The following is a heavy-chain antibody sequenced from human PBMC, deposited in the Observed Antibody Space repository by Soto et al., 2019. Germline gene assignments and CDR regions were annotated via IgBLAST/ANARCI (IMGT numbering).Heavy chain of an antibody. CDR2: INPSGGST. D-gene: IGHD3-3*01. J-gene: IGHJ4*02. CDR3: ARGVYKLYYDFWSGYYAFDY. V-gene: IGHV1-46*03. Sequence: ASVKVSCKASGYTFTSYDMHWVRQAPGQGLEWMGIINPSGGSTSYAQKFQGRVTMTRDTSTSTVYMELSSLRSEDTAVYYCARGVYKLYYDFWSGYYAFDYWGQGTLVTVSS. CDR1: GYTFTSYD.